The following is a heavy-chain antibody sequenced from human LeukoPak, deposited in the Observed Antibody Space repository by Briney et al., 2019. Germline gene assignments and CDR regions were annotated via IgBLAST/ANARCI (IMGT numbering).Heavy chain of an antibody. V-gene: IGHV3-9*01. CDR2: ISWNGGST. Sequence: GGSLRLSCAATGFSFKDYAMHWVRQIPGKGLEWVSAISWNGGSTAYADSVKGRFTISRDNAKNSLFLQLSNLRPEDTALYYCAKHLRATNTFTFFGLDVWGQGTTITVSS. D-gene: IGHD1-26*01. CDR3: AKHLRATNTFTFFGLDV. CDR1: GFSFKDYA. J-gene: IGHJ6*02.